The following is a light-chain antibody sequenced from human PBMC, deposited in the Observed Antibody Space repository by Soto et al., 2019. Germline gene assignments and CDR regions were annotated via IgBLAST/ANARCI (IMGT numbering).Light chain of an antibody. J-gene: IGKJ2*01. V-gene: IGKV1-5*01. CDR3: QQYESSSPT. CDR1: QNISVW. Sequence: DIQMTQSPSTLSASVGDGVTITCRASQNISVWLAWYQQRPGKAPKFLMYDASSLETGVPSRFSGSGSGTEFTLTIRSLQPDDSATYYCQQYESSSPTFGQGTELEIK. CDR2: DAS.